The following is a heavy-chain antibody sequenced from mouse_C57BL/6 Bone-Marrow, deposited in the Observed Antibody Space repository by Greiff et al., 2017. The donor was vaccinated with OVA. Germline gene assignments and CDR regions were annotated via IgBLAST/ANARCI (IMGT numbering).Heavy chain of an antibody. J-gene: IGHJ2*01. Sequence: QVQLQQSGPELVKPGASVKISCKASGYAFSSSWMNWVKQRPGKGLEWIGRIYPGDGDTNYNGKFKGKATLTADKSSSTAYMQLSSLTSEDSAVYFCASGWLPRTFDYWGQGTTLTVSS. CDR1: GYAFSSSW. CDR3: ASGWLPRTFDY. D-gene: IGHD2-2*01. CDR2: IYPGDGDT. V-gene: IGHV1-82*01.